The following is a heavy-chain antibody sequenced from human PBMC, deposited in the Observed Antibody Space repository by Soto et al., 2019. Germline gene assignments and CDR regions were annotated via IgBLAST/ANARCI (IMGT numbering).Heavy chain of an antibody. CDR2: IIPIFGTA. D-gene: IGHD3-22*01. V-gene: IGHV1-69*13. CDR3: AKQKGSGYSPPYFDY. Sequence: SVKVSCKASGGTFSSYAISWVRQAPGQGLEWMGGIIPIFGTANYAQKFQGRVTITADESTSTAYMELSSLRSEDTAVYYCAKQKGSGYSPPYFDYWGQGTLVTVSS. J-gene: IGHJ4*02. CDR1: GGTFSSYA.